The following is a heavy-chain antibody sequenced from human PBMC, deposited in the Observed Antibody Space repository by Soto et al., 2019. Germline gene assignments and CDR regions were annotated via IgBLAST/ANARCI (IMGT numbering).Heavy chain of an antibody. CDR1: GDSISSVDYF. V-gene: IGHV4-30-4*01. CDR3: ARGRYCLTGRCFPNWFDS. J-gene: IGHJ5*01. D-gene: IGHD2-15*01. Sequence: SETLSLTCSVSGDSISSVDYFWAWIRQPPGQALEYIGYIYKSATTYYNPSFESRVATSLDTSKSQFSLNVTSVTAADTAVYFCARGRYCLTGRCFPNWFDSWGQGTLVTVSS. CDR2: IYKSATT.